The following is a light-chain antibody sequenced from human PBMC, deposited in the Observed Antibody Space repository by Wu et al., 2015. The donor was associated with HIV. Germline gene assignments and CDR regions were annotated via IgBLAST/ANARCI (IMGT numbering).Light chain of an antibody. CDR3: QNYNSFEIT. CDR1: QSISDW. CDR2: KAF. V-gene: IGKV1-5*03. J-gene: IGKJ3*01. Sequence: DIQMTQSPSTPSASVGDRVTITCRASQSISDWLAWYQQKPGKAPKLLIYKAFNLESGVPSRFSGSGYRTEFTLTISSLQPDDIATYYCQNYNSFEITFGPWDQGGNQT.